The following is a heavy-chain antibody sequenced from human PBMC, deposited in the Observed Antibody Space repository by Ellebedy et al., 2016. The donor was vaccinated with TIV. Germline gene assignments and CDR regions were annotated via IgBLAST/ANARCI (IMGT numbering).Heavy chain of an antibody. J-gene: IGHJ3*01. CDR3: ARDPAGRTWGAFDL. D-gene: IGHD1-26*01. Sequence: PGGSLRLSCAASGFSFSNYWMTWVRQAPGKGLEWVANINQDGSEEKYVDSVKGRFTISRDNAKNSLYLQMSSLRAEDTAVYYCARDPAGRTWGAFDLWGQGTMATVSS. CDR1: GFSFSNYW. V-gene: IGHV3-7*03. CDR2: INQDGSEE.